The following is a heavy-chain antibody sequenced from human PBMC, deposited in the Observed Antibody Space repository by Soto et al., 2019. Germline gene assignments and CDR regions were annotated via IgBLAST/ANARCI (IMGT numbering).Heavy chain of an antibody. V-gene: IGHV4-34*01. CDR1: GGSFSGYY. CDR3: ARHGPRVAAAPFNWFDP. J-gene: IGHJ5*02. D-gene: IGHD2-15*01. Sequence: ASETLSLTCAVYGGSFSGYYWSWIRQPPGKGLEWIGEINHSGSTNYNPSLKSRVTISVDTSKNQFSLKLSSVTAADTAVYYCARHGPRVAAAPFNWFDPWGQGTLVTVSS. CDR2: INHSGST.